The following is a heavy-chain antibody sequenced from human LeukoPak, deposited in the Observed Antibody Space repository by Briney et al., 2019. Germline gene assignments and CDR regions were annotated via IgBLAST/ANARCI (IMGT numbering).Heavy chain of an antibody. D-gene: IGHD1-26*01. CDR3: ARGRVGATSLYYYYYYMDV. CDR2: IYTSGST. J-gene: IGHJ6*03. CDR1: GGSISSGSYY. V-gene: IGHV4-61*02. Sequence: TSETLSLTCTVSGGSISSGSYYWSWIRQPAGKGLEWIGRIYTSGSTNYNPSLKSRVTISVDTSKNQFSLKLSSVTAADTAVYYCARGRVGATSLYYYYYYMDVWGKGTTVTISS.